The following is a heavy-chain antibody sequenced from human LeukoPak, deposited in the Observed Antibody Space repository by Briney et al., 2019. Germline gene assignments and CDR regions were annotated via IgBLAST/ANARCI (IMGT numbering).Heavy chain of an antibody. CDR2: IIPSFDTA. D-gene: IGHD5-24*01. CDR1: GGIFRSYV. Sequence: SVKVSCKASGGIFRSYVFTWVRQAPGQGLEWMGRIIPSFDTANYPQKFQGRVTITADDSTSTVYMELSSLRSEDTAVYYCATVQGGEMATIFDWGQGTLVTVSS. CDR3: ATVQGGEMATIFD. J-gene: IGHJ4*02. V-gene: IGHV1-69*15.